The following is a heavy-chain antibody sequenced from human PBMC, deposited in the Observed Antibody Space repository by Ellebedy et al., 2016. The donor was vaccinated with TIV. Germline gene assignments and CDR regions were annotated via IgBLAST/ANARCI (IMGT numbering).Heavy chain of an antibody. CDR3: AKGGFRNWFDP. V-gene: IGHV3-48*01. D-gene: IGHD1-14*01. CDR2: ISSSGSTI. Sequence: GESLKISCAASGFTFSSYSMNWVRQAPGKGLEWVSYISSSGSTIYYADSVKGRFTISRDNAKNSLYLHMNSLRVEDTAIYYCAKGGFRNWFDPWGQGTLVTVSS. J-gene: IGHJ5*02. CDR1: GFTFSSYS.